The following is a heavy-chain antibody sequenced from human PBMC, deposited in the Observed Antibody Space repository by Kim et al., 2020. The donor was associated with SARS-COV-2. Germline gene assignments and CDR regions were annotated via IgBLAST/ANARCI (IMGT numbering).Heavy chain of an antibody. D-gene: IGHD3-10*01. J-gene: IGHJ4*02. CDR3: GKVDITLVRGGIDY. V-gene: IGHV3-23*01. Sequence: KAQFTITRDTAKNTLSRQMNSLRAEDTAVYYCGKVDITLVRGGIDYWGQGTLVTVSS.